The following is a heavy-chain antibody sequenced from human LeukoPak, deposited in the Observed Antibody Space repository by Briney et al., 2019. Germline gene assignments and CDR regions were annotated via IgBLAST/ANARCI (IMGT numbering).Heavy chain of an antibody. V-gene: IGHV3-74*01. CDR3: ARGGAVGTTTVAFDI. Sequence: GGSLRLSCAASGFTFSSYWMHWVRQAPGKGLGWVSLINNDGSSTTYADSVKGRFTISRDNAKNTLYLQMNSLRAEDTAVYYCARGGAVGTTTVAFDIWGQGTMVTVSS. CDR2: INNDGSST. J-gene: IGHJ3*02. CDR1: GFTFSSYW. D-gene: IGHD1-26*01.